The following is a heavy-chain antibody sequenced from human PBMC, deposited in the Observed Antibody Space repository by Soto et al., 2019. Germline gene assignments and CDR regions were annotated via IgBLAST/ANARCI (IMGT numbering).Heavy chain of an antibody. V-gene: IGHV1-46*03. CDR1: GYTFTSYY. CDR3: ARDVRYFDWLSYPDY. D-gene: IGHD3-9*01. Sequence: ASVKVSCKASGYTFTSYYMHWVRQAPGQGLEWMGIINPSGGSTSYAQKFQGRVTMTRDTSTSTVYMELSSLRSEDTAVYYCARDVRYFDWLSYPDYWGQGTLVTVSS. J-gene: IGHJ4*02. CDR2: INPSGGST.